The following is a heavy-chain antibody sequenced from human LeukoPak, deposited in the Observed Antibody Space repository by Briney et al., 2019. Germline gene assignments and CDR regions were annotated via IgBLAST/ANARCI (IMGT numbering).Heavy chain of an antibody. CDR1: GGSISSYY. CDR2: IYYSGST. J-gene: IGHJ5*02. D-gene: IGHD6-13*01. CDR3: ARASYSSSWFDP. Sequence: PSETLSLTCTVSGGSISSYYWSWIRQPPGKGLEWIGYIYYSGSTNYNPSLKSRVTISVDTSKNQFSLKLSSVTAADTAVYYCARASYSSSWFDPWGHGTLVTVSS. V-gene: IGHV4-59*01.